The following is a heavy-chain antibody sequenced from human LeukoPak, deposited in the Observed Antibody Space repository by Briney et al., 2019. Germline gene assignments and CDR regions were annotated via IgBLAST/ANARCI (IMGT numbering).Heavy chain of an antibody. V-gene: IGHV3-11*01. J-gene: IGHJ6*03. CDR3: ARARSRSLEWLLHYYYMDV. D-gene: IGHD3-3*01. CDR1: GFTFSDYY. CDR2: ISSSGSTI. Sequence: SGGSLRLSCAASGFTFSDYYMSWIRQAPGKGLEWVSYISSSGSTIYYADSVKGRFTISRDNAKNPLYLQMNSLRAEDTAVYYCARARSRSLEWLLHYYYMDVWGKGTTVTVSS.